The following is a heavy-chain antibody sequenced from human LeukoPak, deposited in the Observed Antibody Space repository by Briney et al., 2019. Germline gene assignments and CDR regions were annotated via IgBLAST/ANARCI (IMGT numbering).Heavy chain of an antibody. CDR2: TGSSSSYI. V-gene: IGHV3-21*01. CDR3: ATDGWFDY. J-gene: IGHJ5*01. CDR1: GFSFSSNA. Sequence: GGSLRLSCAASGFSFSSNAMNWVRQAPGKGPEWVSSTGSSSSYIYYANSVKGRFTISRDNAKNSLYLQMNSLRAEDTAVYYCATDGWFDYWGQGTLVTVSS.